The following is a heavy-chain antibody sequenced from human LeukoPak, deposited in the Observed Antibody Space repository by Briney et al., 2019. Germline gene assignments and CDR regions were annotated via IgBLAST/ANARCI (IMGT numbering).Heavy chain of an antibody. CDR3: ARYGGGGSYSRNFDY. Sequence: ASVKVSCKASGYTFTSYGISWVRQAPGQGLEWMGWMNPNSGNTGYAQKFQGRVTMTRNTSISTAYMELSSLRSEDTAVYYCARYGGGGSYSRNFDYWGQGTLVTVSS. CDR2: MNPNSGNT. V-gene: IGHV1-8*02. D-gene: IGHD1-26*01. J-gene: IGHJ4*02. CDR1: GYTFTSYG.